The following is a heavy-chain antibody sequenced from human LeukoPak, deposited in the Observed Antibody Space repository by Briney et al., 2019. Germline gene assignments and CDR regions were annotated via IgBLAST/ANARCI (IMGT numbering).Heavy chain of an antibody. V-gene: IGHV4-30-4*08. J-gene: IGHJ4*02. CDR1: GGSISSGGYY. CDR2: IYYSGST. CDR3: ASLYDIWSGYYTDY. Sequence: SETLSLTCTVSGGSISSGGYYWSWIRQHPGKGLEWIGYIYYSGSTYYNPSLKSRVTISLDTSKNQFSLNLSSVTAADTAVYYCASLYDIWSGYYTDYWGQGALVTVSS. D-gene: IGHD3-3*01.